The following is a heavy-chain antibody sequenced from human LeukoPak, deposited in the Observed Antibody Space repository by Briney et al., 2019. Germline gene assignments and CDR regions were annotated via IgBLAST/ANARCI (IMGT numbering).Heavy chain of an antibody. J-gene: IGHJ4*02. D-gene: IGHD1-14*01. V-gene: IGHV3-53*01. CDR3: ATSPSTGV. CDR1: RFTFSSYW. CDR2: IYSGGNT. Sequence: GGSLRLSCAASRFTFSSYWMNWARQAPGKGLEWGSVIYSGGNTYYADSVKGRFTISRDISKNSLYLQMNSLRAEDTAVYYCATSPSTGVWGQGTLVTVSS.